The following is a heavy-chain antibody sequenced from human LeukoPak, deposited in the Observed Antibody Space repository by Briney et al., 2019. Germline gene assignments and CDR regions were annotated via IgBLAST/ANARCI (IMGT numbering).Heavy chain of an antibody. V-gene: IGHV3-23*01. D-gene: IGHD2-2*01. CDR3: ANTRSSTSPYYYYYGMDV. CDR1: GFTFSNFA. J-gene: IGHJ6*02. CDR2: ISPDGNYI. Sequence: HPGGSLRLSCAASGFTFSNFAMSWVRQTPGTGLAWLSAISPDGNYIYYADSVKGRFTTSRDNSKNTLYLQMTSLRAEDTAVYYCANTRSSTSPYYYYYGMDVWGQGTTVTVSS.